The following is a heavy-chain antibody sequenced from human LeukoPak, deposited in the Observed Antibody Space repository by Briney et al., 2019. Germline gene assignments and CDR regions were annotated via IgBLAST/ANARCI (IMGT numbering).Heavy chain of an antibody. D-gene: IGHD2-15*01. CDR1: GGSFSGYY. CDR3: ARGRIVVVVAGGQRRYFDL. J-gene: IGHJ2*01. Sequence: PSETLSLTCAVYGGSFSGYYWSWIRQPPGKGLEWIGEINHSGSTNYNPSLKSRVTISVDTSKNQFSLKLSSVTAADTAVYYCARGRIVVVVAGGQRRYFDLWGRGTLVTVSS. CDR2: INHSGST. V-gene: IGHV4-34*01.